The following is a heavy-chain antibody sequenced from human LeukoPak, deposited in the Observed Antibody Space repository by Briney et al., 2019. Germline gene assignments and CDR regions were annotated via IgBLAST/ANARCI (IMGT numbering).Heavy chain of an antibody. CDR3: ARENPSGYYNRPIDY. D-gene: IGHD3-22*01. CDR2: IYYCGSI. V-gene: IGHV4-59*01. J-gene: IGHJ4*02. Sequence: PSETLSLTCTVSGGSISSYYWSWIRQPPGKGLEWIGDIYYCGSIKYNPSLKSRVTMSVDTSKNQFSPKLSSVTAADTAIYYCARENPSGYYNRPIDYWGQGTLVTVSS. CDR1: GGSISSYY.